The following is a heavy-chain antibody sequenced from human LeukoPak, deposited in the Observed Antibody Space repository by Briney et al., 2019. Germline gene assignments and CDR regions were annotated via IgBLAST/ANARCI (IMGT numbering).Heavy chain of an antibody. Sequence: GGSLRLSCAASGFTVSSNYMSWVRQAPGKGLEWVSVIYSGGSTYYADSVKGRFTISRDNSKNTLYLQMNSLGAEDTAVYYCARDLEYGDYGRGAFDIWGQGTMVTVSS. CDR1: GFTVSSNY. J-gene: IGHJ3*02. CDR3: ARDLEYGDYGRGAFDI. D-gene: IGHD4-17*01. V-gene: IGHV3-66*01. CDR2: IYSGGST.